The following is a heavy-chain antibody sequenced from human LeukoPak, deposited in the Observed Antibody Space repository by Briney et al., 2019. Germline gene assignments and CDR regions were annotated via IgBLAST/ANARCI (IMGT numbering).Heavy chain of an antibody. J-gene: IGHJ4*02. V-gene: IGHV4-59*08. CDR2: IYYSGST. D-gene: IGHD3-10*01. CDR3: ASGLWFGESLFDY. CDR1: GXSISSYY. Sequence: SETLSLTCTVSGXSISSYYWSWIREPPGEGLEWIGYIYYSGSTNYNPSLKSRVTISVDTSKNQFSLKLSSVTAADTAVYYCASGLWFGESLFDYWGQGTLVTVSS.